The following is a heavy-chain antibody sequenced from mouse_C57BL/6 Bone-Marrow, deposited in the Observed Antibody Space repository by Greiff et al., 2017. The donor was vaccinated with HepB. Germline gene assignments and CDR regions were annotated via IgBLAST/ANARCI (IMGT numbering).Heavy chain of an antibody. CDR1: GYTFTSYG. Sequence: QVQLQQSGAELARPGASVKLSCKASGYTFTSYGISWVKQRTGQGLEWIGEIYPRSGNTYYNEKFKGKATLTADKSSSTAYMELRSLTSEDSAVYFWAYLLCPHYYAMDYWGQGTSVTVSS. J-gene: IGHJ4*01. CDR3: AYLLCPHYYAMDY. V-gene: IGHV1-81*01. D-gene: IGHD2-1*01. CDR2: IYPRSGNT.